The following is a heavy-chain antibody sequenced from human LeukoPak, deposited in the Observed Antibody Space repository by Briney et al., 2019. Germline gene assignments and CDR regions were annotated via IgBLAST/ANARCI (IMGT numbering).Heavy chain of an antibody. CDR2: VRNDGSDT. CDR3: ARDRGKDYFDS. CDR1: GLTFTSHG. V-gene: IGHV3-33*01. D-gene: IGHD4-23*01. J-gene: IGHJ4*02. Sequence: PGTSLRLSCTRSGLTFTSHGFHWLRQVVGKRLEWVAFVRNDGSDTYHANSVKGRFSISRDDSKNTLYLQMNSLRAEDTAIYYCARDRGKDYFDSWGQGTQVIVSS.